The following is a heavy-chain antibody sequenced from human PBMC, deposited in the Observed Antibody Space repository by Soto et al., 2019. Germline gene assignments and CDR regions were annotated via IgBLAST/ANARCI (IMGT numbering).Heavy chain of an antibody. CDR1: GGTFSSYA. Sequence: QVQLVQSGAEVKKPGSSVKVSCKASGGTFSSYAISWVRQAPGQGLEWMGGIIPIFGTANYAQKFQGRVTITADESTSTAYMELSSLRSEDTAVYYCARGNTMVRGVIIRYYYYYYGMDVWGQGTTVTVSS. V-gene: IGHV1-69*01. CDR2: IIPIFGTA. D-gene: IGHD3-10*01. CDR3: ARGNTMVRGVIIRYYYYYYGMDV. J-gene: IGHJ6*02.